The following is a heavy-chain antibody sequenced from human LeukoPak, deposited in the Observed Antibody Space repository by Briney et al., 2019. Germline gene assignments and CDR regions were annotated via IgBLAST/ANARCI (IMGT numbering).Heavy chain of an antibody. D-gene: IGHD5-18*01. CDR1: GFTFTSSA. CDR2: IVVGSGNT. J-gene: IGHJ3*02. V-gene: IGHV1-58*02. Sequence: ASVKVSCKASGFTFTSSAMQWVRQARGQRLEWIGWIVVGSGNTNYAQKFQERVTITRDMSTSTAYMELSSLRAEDTAVYYCAKNLHSLYTAPKPDAFDIWGQGTMVTVSS. CDR3: AKNLHSLYTAPKPDAFDI.